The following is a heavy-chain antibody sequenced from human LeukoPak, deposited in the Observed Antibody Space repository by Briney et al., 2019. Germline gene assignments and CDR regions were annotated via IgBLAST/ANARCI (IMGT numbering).Heavy chain of an antibody. D-gene: IGHD7-27*01. CDR1: GFTFSSYA. V-gene: IGHV3-23*01. J-gene: IGHJ4*02. Sequence: GGSLRLSCAASGFTFSSYAMSWVRQAPGKGLEWVSAISGSGGYTYYADSVKGRFTVSRDDSKNTLYLQMNSLRAEDTAVYYCAKDGGLWVSAHWGDSWGRGTLVTVSS. CDR3: AKDGGLWVSAHWGDS. CDR2: ISGSGGYT.